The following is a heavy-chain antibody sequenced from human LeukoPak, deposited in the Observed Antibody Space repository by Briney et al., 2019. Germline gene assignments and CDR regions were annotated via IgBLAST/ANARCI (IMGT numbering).Heavy chain of an antibody. CDR1: GFTFSTYG. Sequence: PGGSLRLSCAASGFTFSTYGMHWVRQAPGKGLEWVAVISYDGSNKYYADSVKGRFTISRDNSKNTLYVQMNSLRAEDTAVYYGAKGPRIAAAATYLDYWGQGTLVTVSS. V-gene: IGHV3-30*18. CDR2: ISYDGSNK. CDR3: AKGPRIAAAATYLDY. D-gene: IGHD6-13*01. J-gene: IGHJ4*02.